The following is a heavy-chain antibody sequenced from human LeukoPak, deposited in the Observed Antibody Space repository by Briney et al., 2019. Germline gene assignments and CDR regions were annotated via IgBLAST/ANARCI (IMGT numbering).Heavy chain of an antibody. V-gene: IGHV1-2*02. CDR1: GYTFTGYY. J-gene: IGHJ1*01. CDR3: AMTPLGAMIVFQH. CDR2: INPNSGGT. D-gene: IGHD3-22*01. Sequence: ASVKVSCKASGYTFTGYYMHWVRQAPGQGLEWMGWINPNSGGTNYAQKFQGRVTMTRDTSISTACMELSRLRSDDTAVYYCAMTPLGAMIVFQHWGQGTLVTVSS.